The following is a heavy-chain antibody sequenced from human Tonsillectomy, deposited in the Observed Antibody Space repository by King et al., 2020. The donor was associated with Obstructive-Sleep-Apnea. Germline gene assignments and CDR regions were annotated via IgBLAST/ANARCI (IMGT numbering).Heavy chain of an antibody. CDR3: AHAGAAAYAEYFRH. J-gene: IGHJ1*01. Sequence: TLKESGPTLGKPTQTLTLTCTFSGFPLSTSGVGVGWIRQPPGKALEWLALIYWDDNERYSPSLKSSPTVTKHTSKTQLVLTMTNTDPVDTATYYRAHAGAAAYAEYFRHWGQGTLVTVSS. D-gene: IGHD2-2*01. CDR2: IYWDDNE. V-gene: IGHV2-5*02. CDR1: GFPLSTSGVG.